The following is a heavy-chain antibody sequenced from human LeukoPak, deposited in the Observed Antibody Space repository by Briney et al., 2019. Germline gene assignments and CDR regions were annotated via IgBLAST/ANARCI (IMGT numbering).Heavy chain of an antibody. CDR3: ARENIGYSSSWYWFDP. J-gene: IGHJ5*02. CDR1: GYTFTGYY. D-gene: IGHD6-13*01. CDR2: INPNSGGT. Sequence: ASVKVSCKASGYTFTGYYMHWVRQAPGQGLEWMGWINPNSGGTNYAQKFQGRVTMTRDTSTSTAYMELRSLRSDDTAVYYCARENIGYSSSWYWFDPWGQGTLVTVSS. V-gene: IGHV1-2*02.